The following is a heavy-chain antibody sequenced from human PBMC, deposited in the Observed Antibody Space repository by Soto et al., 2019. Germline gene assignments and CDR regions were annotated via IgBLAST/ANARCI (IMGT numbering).Heavy chain of an antibody. V-gene: IGHV2-70*01. CDR2: NDWDNDK. Sequence: SGPTLVNPTQTLTLTCTVSGFSLSTRGMCVSWIRQPPGKALEWLALNDWDNDKYYSTSLRTRLTISKDTSKNQVVLTMTNMDPVDTATYYCARAPAGDCKNGLDVWGQGTTVTVSS. D-gene: IGHD2-21*02. CDR1: GFSLSTRGMC. CDR3: ARAPAGDCKNGLDV. J-gene: IGHJ6*02.